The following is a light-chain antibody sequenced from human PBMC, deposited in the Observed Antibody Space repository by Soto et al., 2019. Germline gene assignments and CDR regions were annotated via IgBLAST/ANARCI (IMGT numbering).Light chain of an antibody. CDR3: QQYYSYPWT. Sequence: IQLTQSPSSLSASVGDRVTITCRASQGISSYLAWYQQKPGKAPKLLIYAASTLQSGVPSRFSGSGSGTDFTLTISCLQSEDFATYYCQQYYSYPWTFGQGTKVDIK. J-gene: IGKJ1*01. V-gene: IGKV1-9*01. CDR2: AAS. CDR1: QGISSY.